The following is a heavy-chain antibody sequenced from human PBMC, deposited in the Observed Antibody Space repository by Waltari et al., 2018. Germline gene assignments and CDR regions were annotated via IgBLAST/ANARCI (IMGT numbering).Heavy chain of an antibody. CDR2: NYTSGST. V-gene: IGHV4-61*02. D-gene: IGHD3-10*01. CDR3: ARLLMVQGVIIDY. Sequence: QVQLQESGPGLVKPSQTLSLTCTVSGGSIDSGSYYWSWIRQPAGKGLEWIGRNYTSGSTNYNPPLKRRVTISVDTSKNQFSLKLSSVTAADTAVYYCARLLMVQGVIIDYWGQGTLVTVSS. J-gene: IGHJ4*02. CDR1: GGSIDSGSYY.